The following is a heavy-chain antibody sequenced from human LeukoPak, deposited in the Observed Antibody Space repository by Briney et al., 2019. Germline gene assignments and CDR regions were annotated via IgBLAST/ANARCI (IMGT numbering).Heavy chain of an antibody. CDR3: ARDRGWPSYYYDSSGYYYGGHWFDP. CDR2: IYYSGST. CDR1: GGSISSSSYY. Sequence: SETLSLTCTVSGGSISSSSYYWGWIRQPPGKGLEWIGSIYYSGSTYYNPSLKSRVTISVDTSKNQFSLKLSSATAADTAVYYCARDRGWPSYYYDSSGYYYGGHWFDPWGQGTLVTVSS. V-gene: IGHV4-39*07. D-gene: IGHD3-22*01. J-gene: IGHJ5*02.